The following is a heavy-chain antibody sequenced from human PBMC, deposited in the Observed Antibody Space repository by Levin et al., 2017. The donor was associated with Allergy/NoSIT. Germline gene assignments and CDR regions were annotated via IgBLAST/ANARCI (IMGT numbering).Heavy chain of an antibody. D-gene: IGHD2-21*01. CDR1: GGSISNSYHY. V-gene: IGHV4-39*01. CDR2: IYYSGSS. J-gene: IGHJ6*02. Sequence: PSETLSLTCTVSGGSISNSYHYWDWIRQSPGTGLEWIGNIYYSGSSYYNPSLKSRLTISVDTSKNQFSLKLTSVTAADTASYYCAKSRGGDSTYYYYYGMDVWGQGTTVTVSS. CDR3: AKSRGGDSTYYYYYGMDV.